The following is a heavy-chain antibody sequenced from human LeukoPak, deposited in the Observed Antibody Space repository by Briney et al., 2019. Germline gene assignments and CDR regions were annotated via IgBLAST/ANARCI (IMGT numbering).Heavy chain of an antibody. CDR3: ARVHGSGSYPYYYYGMDV. Sequence: SQTLSLTCAISGDSVSSNSAAWNWIRQSPSRGLEWLGRTYYRSKWYNDYAVSVKSRITINPDTSKNQFSLQLNSVTPEDTAVYYCARVHGSGSYPYYYYGMDVWGQGTTVTVSS. CDR1: GDSVSSNSAA. V-gene: IGHV6-1*01. D-gene: IGHD3-10*01. J-gene: IGHJ6*02. CDR2: TYYRSKWYN.